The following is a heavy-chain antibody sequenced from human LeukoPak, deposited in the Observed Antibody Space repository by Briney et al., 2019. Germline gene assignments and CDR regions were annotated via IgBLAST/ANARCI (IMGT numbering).Heavy chain of an antibody. CDR2: IYYSGST. V-gene: IGHV4-61*01. CDR1: GGSISSGSYY. Sequence: SETLSLTCTVSGGSISSGSYYWSWIRQPPGKGLEWIGYIYYSGSTNYNPSLKSRVTISVDTSKNQFSLKLSSVTAADTAVYYCARDRTAMVTPAYYMDVWGKGTTVTVSS. D-gene: IGHD5-18*01. CDR3: ARDRTAMVTPAYYMDV. J-gene: IGHJ6*03.